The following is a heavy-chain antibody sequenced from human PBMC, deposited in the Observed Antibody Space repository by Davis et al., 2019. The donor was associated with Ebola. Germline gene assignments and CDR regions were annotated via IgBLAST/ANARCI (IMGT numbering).Heavy chain of an antibody. J-gene: IGHJ3*02. CDR2: INHSGST. V-gene: IGHV4-34*01. Sequence: MPSETLSLTCAVYSGSFSGYYWSWIRQPPEKGLEWIGEINHSGSTNYNPSLKSRVTISVDTSKNQFSLKLSSVTAADTAVYYCARSRWFRGRDAFDIWGQGTMVTVSS. CDR1: SGSFSGYY. CDR3: ARSRWFRGRDAFDI. D-gene: IGHD3-10*01.